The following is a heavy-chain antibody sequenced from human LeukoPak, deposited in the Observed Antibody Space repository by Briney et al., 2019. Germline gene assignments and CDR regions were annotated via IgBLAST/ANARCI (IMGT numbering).Heavy chain of an antibody. CDR1: GYTLTELS. D-gene: IGHD6-13*01. CDR3: ATDRGVAAAGTYYYYMDV. Sequence: ASVKVSCKVSGYTLTELSMHWVRQAPGKGLEWMGGFDPEDGETIYAQKSQGRVTMTEDTSTDTAYMELSSLRSGDTAVYYCATDRGVAAAGTYYYYMDVWGKGTTVTVSS. CDR2: FDPEDGET. J-gene: IGHJ6*03. V-gene: IGHV1-24*01.